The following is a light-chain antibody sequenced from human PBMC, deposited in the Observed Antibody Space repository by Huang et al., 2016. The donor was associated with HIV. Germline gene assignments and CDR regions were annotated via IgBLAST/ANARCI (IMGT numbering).Light chain of an antibody. CDR3: QQYDDWPPWT. V-gene: IGKV3-15*01. J-gene: IGKJ1*01. Sequence: EIVMTQSPATLSVSPGERDTLSCRASQNITRLAWYQHQPRQSPRLLIYDASSRATGVPARFIGGGSGTDFTLTVRSLQSDDFALYYCQQYDDWPPWTFGQGTQVDMK. CDR1: QNITR. CDR2: DAS.